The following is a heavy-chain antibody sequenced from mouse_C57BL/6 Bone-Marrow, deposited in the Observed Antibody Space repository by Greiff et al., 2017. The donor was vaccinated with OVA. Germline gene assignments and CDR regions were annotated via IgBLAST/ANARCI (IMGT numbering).Heavy chain of an antibody. D-gene: IGHD2-5*01. V-gene: IGHV1-64*01. J-gene: IGHJ1*03. Sequence: VQLQQPGAELVKPGASVKLSCKASGYTFTSYWMHWVKQRPGQGLEWIGMIHPNSGSTNYNEKFKSKATLTVDKSSSTAYMQLSSLTSEDSAVYYCARSLRYYSNWYFDVWGTVTTVTVSS. CDR3: ARSLRYYSNWYFDV. CDR1: GYTFTSYW. CDR2: IHPNSGST.